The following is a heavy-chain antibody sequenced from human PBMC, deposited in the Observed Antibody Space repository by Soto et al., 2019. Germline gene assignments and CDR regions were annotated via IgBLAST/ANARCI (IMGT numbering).Heavy chain of an antibody. CDR1: GFTFSSYA. CDR3: ARDRARYYYGSGPFDP. CDR2: ISYDGSNK. V-gene: IGHV3-30-3*01. J-gene: IGHJ5*02. Sequence: QVQLVESGGGVVQPGRSLRLSCAASGFTFSSYAMHWVRQAPGKGLEWVAVISYDGSNKYYADSLKGRFTISRDTSKNTVFLKMTSLSAADTAGYYCARDRARYYYGSGPFDPWGQGTLVTVSS. D-gene: IGHD3-10*01.